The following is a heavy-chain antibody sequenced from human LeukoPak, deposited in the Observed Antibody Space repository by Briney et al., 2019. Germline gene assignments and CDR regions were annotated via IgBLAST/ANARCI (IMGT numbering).Heavy chain of an antibody. CDR1: GGSISSGDYY. J-gene: IGHJ4*02. CDR2: IYYSGST. D-gene: IGHD5-12*01. Sequence: PSQTLSLTCTVSGGSISSGDYYWSWIRQPPGKGLEWIGYIYYSGSTYYNPSLKSRVTISVDTSKNQFSLKLSSVTAADTAVYYCARDLKEAGRPDIVATMPGQLWLRWGQGTLVTVSS. CDR3: ARDLKEAGRPDIVATMPGQLWLR. V-gene: IGHV4-30-4*08.